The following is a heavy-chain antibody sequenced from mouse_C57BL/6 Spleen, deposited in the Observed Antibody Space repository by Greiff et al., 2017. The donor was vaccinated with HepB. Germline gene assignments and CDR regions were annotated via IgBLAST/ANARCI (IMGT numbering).Heavy chain of an antibody. CDR2: IYPGSGST. V-gene: IGHV1-55*01. CDR3: ARWGDYDGGDAMDY. CDR1: GYTFTSYW. J-gene: IGHJ4*01. Sequence: VQLQQPGAELVKPGASVKMSCKASGYTFTSYWITWVKQRPGQGLEWIGDIYPGSGSTNYNEKFKSKATLTVDTSSSTAYMQLSSLTSEDSAVYYCARWGDYDGGDAMDYWGQGTSVTVSS. D-gene: IGHD2-4*01.